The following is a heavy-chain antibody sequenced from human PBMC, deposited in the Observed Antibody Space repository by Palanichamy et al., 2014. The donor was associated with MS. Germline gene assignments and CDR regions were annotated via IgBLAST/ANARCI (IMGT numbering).Heavy chain of an antibody. J-gene: IGHJ5*02. CDR3: ARGGIAAAGP. CDR1: GFTFSSYW. V-gene: IGHV3-7*03. Sequence: EVQLVESGGGLVQPGGSLRLSCVASGFTFSSYWMTWVRQAPGKGLEWVANIKEDGSEKYYADSVKGRFTMSRDNAKSSLFPQMKSLRAEDTAVYHCARGGIAAAGPWGQGTLVTVSS. CDR2: IKEDGSEK. D-gene: IGHD6-13*01.